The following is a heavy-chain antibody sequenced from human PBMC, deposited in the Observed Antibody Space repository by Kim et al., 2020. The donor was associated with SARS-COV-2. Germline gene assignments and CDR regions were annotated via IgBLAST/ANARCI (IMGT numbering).Heavy chain of an antibody. V-gene: IGHV1-46*01. D-gene: IGHD2-8*01. Sequence: ASVKVSCKASGYTFTSYYMHWVRQAPGQGLEWMGIINPSGGSTSYAQKFQGRVTMTRDTSTSTVYMELSSLRSEDTAVYYCARERGYCTNGVCSPTGWFDPWGQGTLVTVSS. CDR1: GYTFTSYY. CDR2: INPSGGST. CDR3: ARERGYCTNGVCSPTGWFDP. J-gene: IGHJ5*02.